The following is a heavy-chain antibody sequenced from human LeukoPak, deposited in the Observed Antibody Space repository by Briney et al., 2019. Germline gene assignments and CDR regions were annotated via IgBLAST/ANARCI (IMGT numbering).Heavy chain of an antibody. CDR3: ARFNSGSYQHYFDY. D-gene: IGHD1-26*01. CDR1: GGSISSSTYF. J-gene: IGHJ4*02. CDR2: IYYSGST. Sequence: SETLSLTCTVSGGSISSSTYFWGWIRQPPGKGLEWIGTIYYSGSTYYNPSLKSRVTISIDTSKNQFSLKLSSVTAADTAVYYCARFNSGSYQHYFDYWGQGTLVTVSS. V-gene: IGHV4-39*07.